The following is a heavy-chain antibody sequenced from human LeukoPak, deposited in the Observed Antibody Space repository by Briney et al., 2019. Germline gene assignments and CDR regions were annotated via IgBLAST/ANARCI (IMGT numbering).Heavy chain of an antibody. V-gene: IGHV3-23*01. J-gene: IGHJ4*02. D-gene: IGHD3-16*02. CDR3: AKDHRTFGGVIPRFDY. CDR1: GFTFSIYA. Sequence: GGSLTLSCPASGFTFSIYAMSWVRHPPGKGLEWVASMIGRGGSTYYADSVKGRFTISRDNSKNTLYLQMNSLRAEDTAVYYCAKDHRTFGGVIPRFDYWGQGTLVTVSS. CDR2: MIGRGGST.